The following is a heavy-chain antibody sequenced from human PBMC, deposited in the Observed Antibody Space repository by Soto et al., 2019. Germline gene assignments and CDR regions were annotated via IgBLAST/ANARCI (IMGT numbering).Heavy chain of an antibody. Sequence: EVQMVESGGGLVQPGGSLRLSCAASGFTFSSYWMSWVRQAPGKGLEWVANVKQDGSEKYYVDSVKGRFTISRDNAKNSLYLQMNSLRAEDTAIYYCARDFGGGIAVAGMGFDYWGQGTLVTVSS. CDR1: GFTFSSYW. D-gene: IGHD6-19*01. V-gene: IGHV3-7*03. CDR2: VKQDGSEK. CDR3: ARDFGGGIAVAGMGFDY. J-gene: IGHJ4*02.